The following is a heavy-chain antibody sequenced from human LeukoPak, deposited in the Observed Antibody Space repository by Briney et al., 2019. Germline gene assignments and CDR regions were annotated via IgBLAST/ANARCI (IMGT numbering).Heavy chain of an antibody. CDR3: ASGGKRQAGGYFDY. Sequence: GASVKVSCKASGYTFTSYAISWVRQAPGQGLEWMGGIIPIFGTANYAQKFQGRVTITADESTSTAYMELSSLRSEDTAMYYCASGGKRQAGGYFDYWGQGTLVTVSS. D-gene: IGHD4-23*01. J-gene: IGHJ4*02. CDR2: IIPIFGTA. CDR1: GYTFTSYA. V-gene: IGHV1-69*13.